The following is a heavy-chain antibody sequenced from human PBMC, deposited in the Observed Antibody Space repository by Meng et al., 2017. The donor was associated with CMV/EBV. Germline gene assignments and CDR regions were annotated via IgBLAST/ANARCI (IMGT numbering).Heavy chain of an antibody. CDR2: ISPNSGGT. V-gene: IGHV1-2*02. D-gene: IGHD6-13*01. Sequence: ASVKLSCKASGYTFTGYYMHWVRQAPGQGLEWMGWISPNSGGTNYAQKFQGRVTMTRDTSISTAYMELSRLRSDDTAVYYCARDYLIAAAGTNYYYGMDVWGQGTTVTVSS. CDR3: ARDYLIAAAGTNYYYGMDV. CDR1: GYTFTGYY. J-gene: IGHJ6*02.